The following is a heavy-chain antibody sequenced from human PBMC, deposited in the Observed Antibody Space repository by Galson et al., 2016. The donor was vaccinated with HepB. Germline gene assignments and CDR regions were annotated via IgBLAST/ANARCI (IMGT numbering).Heavy chain of an antibody. J-gene: IGHJ6*02. V-gene: IGHV1-2*06. D-gene: IGHD4-17*01. Sequence: SVKVSCKASGGTFNLFCLNWVRQAPGQGLEWMGRIIPKSGDTNYAQRFQGRVTMTRDTSTSTAYMELSRLRSDDTAVYSCARVHYDYYYYGMDVWGQGTTVTVSS. CDR2: IIPKSGDT. CDR1: GGTFNLFC. CDR3: ARVHYDYYYYGMDV.